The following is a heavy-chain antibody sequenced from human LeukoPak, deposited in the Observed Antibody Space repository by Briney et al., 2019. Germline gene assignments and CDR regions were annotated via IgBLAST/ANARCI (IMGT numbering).Heavy chain of an antibody. CDR1: GGSISSSSYY. CDR2: IYYSGST. V-gene: IGHV4-39*02. Sequence: SETLSLTCTVSGGSISSSSYYWGWIRQPPGKGLEWIGSIYYSGSTYYNPSLKSRVTISVDTSKNQFSLKLSSVTAADTAVYYCARDSHLLNYYDSNPLDYWGQGTLVTVSS. CDR3: ARDSHLLNYYDSNPLDY. D-gene: IGHD3-22*01. J-gene: IGHJ4*02.